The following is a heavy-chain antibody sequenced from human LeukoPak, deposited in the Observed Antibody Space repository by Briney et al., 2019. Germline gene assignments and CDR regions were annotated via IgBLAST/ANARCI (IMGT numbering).Heavy chain of an antibody. J-gene: IGHJ4*02. V-gene: IGHV3-9*01. Sequence: GGSLRLSCAASGFTFDDYAMHWVRQAPGKGLEWVSGISWNSGSIGYADSVKGRFTISRDNAKNSLYLQMNSLRAEDTALYYCAKDWDGSGSYYSWGQGTLVTVSS. CDR2: ISWNSGSI. D-gene: IGHD3-10*01. CDR3: AKDWDGSGSYYS. CDR1: GFTFDDYA.